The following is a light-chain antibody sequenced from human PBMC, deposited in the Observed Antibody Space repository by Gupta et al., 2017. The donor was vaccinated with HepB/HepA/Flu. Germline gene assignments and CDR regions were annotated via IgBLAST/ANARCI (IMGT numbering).Light chain of an antibody. CDR3: QQYNNWPPVT. CDR2: GAS. CDR1: QSVSRN. V-gene: IGKV3-15*01. Sequence: PGDRATLSCRASQSVSRNLAWYQQKPGQAPRRLIYGASTRATGIPARFSGSGSGTEFTLTISSLQSEDFAVYYCQQYNNWPPVTFGGGTKVEIK. J-gene: IGKJ4*01.